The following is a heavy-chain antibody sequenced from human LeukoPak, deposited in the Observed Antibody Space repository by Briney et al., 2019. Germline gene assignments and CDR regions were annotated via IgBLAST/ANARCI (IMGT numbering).Heavy chain of an antibody. CDR3: ARSATMKSTEYFQH. Sequence: PGGSLRLSCAASGFTFSSYAMSWVRQAPGKGLEWVSSISSSSSYIYYADSVKGRFTISRDNAKNSLYLQMNSLRAEDTAVYYCARSATMKSTEYFQHWGQGTLVTVSS. V-gene: IGHV3-21*01. J-gene: IGHJ1*01. D-gene: IGHD1-26*01. CDR1: GFTFSSYA. CDR2: ISSSSSYI.